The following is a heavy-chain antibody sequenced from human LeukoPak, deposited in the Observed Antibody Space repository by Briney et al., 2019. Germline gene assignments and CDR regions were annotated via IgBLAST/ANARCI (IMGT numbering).Heavy chain of an antibody. Sequence: SETLSLTCSVSGGSITGYYLSWIRQPPGKGLEWIGYLWHSGYTKYNPSLNSRVTISVDSSKTQVSLKLSSVTAADTAVYYCARDRVGPFDIWGQGTVVTVSS. CDR1: GGSITGYY. CDR2: LWHSGYT. D-gene: IGHD3-10*01. V-gene: IGHV4-59*01. CDR3: ARDRVGPFDI. J-gene: IGHJ3*02.